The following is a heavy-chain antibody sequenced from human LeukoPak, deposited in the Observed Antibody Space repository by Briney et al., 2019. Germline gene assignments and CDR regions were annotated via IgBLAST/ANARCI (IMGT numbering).Heavy chain of an antibody. J-gene: IGHJ6*04. Sequence: ASVKVSCKASGGTFGSYAISWVRQAPGQGLEWMGGIIPIFGTANYAQKFQGRVTITADKSTSTVYMELSSLRSEDTAVYYCARGPYYDILTGWNGMDVWGKGTTVTVSS. V-gene: IGHV1-69*06. CDR2: IIPIFGTA. D-gene: IGHD3-9*01. CDR3: ARGPYYDILTGWNGMDV. CDR1: GGTFGSYA.